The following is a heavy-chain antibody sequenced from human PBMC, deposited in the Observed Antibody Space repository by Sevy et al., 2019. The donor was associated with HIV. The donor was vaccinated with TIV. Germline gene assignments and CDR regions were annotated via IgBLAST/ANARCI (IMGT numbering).Heavy chain of an antibody. V-gene: IGHV3-53*01. CDR3: ARHISFGELGSWFDP. CDR2: VYSGGTT. J-gene: IGHJ5*02. D-gene: IGHD3-10*01. CDR1: GFTVNSDY. Sequence: GGSLRLSCAASGFTVNSDYMSWVRQAPGKGLEWVSVVYSGGTTYYADSVKGRFTISRDNSKNILYLQMNSLRAEDTAVYYCARHISFGELGSWFDPWGQGTLVTVPS.